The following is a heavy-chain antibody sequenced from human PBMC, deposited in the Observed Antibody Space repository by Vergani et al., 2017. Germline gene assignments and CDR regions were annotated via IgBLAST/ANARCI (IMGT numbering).Heavy chain of an antibody. CDR3: AKDLGTSSGGGWFDP. CDR1: GFTSAGYA. J-gene: IGHJ5*02. D-gene: IGHD6-6*01. V-gene: IGHV3-9*02. Sequence: EVQLEESGGGLVLPGRSLRLSCVASGFTSAGYAMHWVRKAPGKGLEWVSGISWNSNSIGYADSVKGRFTISRDNAKNSLYLQMNSLRAEETALYYCAKDLGTSSGGGWFDPWGQGTLFTFSS. CDR2: ISWNSNSI.